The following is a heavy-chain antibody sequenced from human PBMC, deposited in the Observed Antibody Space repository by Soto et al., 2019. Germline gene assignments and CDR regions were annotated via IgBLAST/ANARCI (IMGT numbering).Heavy chain of an antibody. CDR1: GYTLTGYS. V-gene: IGHV1-3*01. Sequence: VSVEVSCKYSGYTLTGYSMHWVRQAPVQSLEWMGCFNAENGKTNYSQKFQGRVTMTKDTSTNTAYMELSSLRSEDTAVYYCATTYYDILTSYSPNGLDYWGQGTLVPVSS. D-gene: IGHD3-9*01. J-gene: IGHJ4*02. CDR3: ATTYYDILTSYSPNGLDY. CDR2: FNAENGKT.